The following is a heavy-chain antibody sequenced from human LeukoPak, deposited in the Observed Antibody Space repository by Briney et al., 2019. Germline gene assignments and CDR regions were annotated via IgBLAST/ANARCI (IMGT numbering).Heavy chain of an antibody. CDR3: ARASPPQLRSDY. CDR1: GGSFSSYS. J-gene: IGHJ4*02. D-gene: IGHD3-16*01. Sequence: ASVKVSCKTSGGSFSSYSINWVRQAPGQGLEWMGRIIPMLRVSNYAPKFRGRVTITADNSTVTAYMQLTNLTSVDTAVYCARASPPQLRSDYWGQGTLVSVSS. V-gene: IGHV1-69*04. CDR2: IIPMLRVS.